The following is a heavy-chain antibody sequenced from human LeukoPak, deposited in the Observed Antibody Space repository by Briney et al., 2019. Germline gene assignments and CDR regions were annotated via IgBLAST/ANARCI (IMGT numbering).Heavy chain of an antibody. CDR2: IYHTGSS. CDR3: ARVEREQLGHYFYYYMDV. CDR1: GGSISSGGYS. D-gene: IGHD1-1*01. J-gene: IGHJ6*03. V-gene: IGHV4-30-2*01. Sequence: PSQTLSLTCAVSGGSISSGGYSWSWIRQPPGKGLEWIGYIYHTGSSYQNPSLKSRITMSVDKSKNHFSLKLTSVTAADTAVYFCARVEREQLGHYFYYYMDVWGKGTTVTVSS.